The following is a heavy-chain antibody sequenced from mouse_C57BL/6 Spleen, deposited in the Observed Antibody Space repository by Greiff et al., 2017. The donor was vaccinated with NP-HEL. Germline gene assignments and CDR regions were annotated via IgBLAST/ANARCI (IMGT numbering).Heavy chain of an antibody. V-gene: IGHV7-3*01. D-gene: IGHD2-2*01. CDR2: IRNKANGYTT. CDR3: ARFPSMVTATDWYFDV. Sequence: EVKLVESGGGLVQPGGSLSLSCAASGFTFTDYYMSWVRQPPGKALEWLGFIRNKANGYTTEYSASVKGRFTISRDNSQSILYLQMNALRAEDSATYYCARFPSMVTATDWYFDVWGTGTTVTVSS. J-gene: IGHJ1*03. CDR1: GFTFTDYY.